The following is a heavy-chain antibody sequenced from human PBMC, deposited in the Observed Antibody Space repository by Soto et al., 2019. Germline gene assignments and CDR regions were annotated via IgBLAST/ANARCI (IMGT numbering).Heavy chain of an antibody. D-gene: IGHD3-9*01. CDR3: VRDRDWAFDI. CDR2: TGTSRKYT. Sequence: GGSLRLSCAASGYALRDYSMNWIRQAPGKGPEWISYTGTSRKYTFYADSVRGRFSISRDDARNSVYLQLNSLRDEDTAVYHCVRDRDWAFDIWGQGTMVTVSS. CDR1: GYALRDYS. V-gene: IGHV3-11*06. J-gene: IGHJ3*02.